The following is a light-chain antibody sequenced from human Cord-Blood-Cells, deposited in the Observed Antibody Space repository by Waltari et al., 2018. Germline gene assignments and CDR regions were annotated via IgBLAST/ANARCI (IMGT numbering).Light chain of an antibody. CDR3: QQANSLPRT. V-gene: IGKV1-12*01. CDR2: AAS. J-gene: IGKJ4*01. CDR1: QGISSW. Sequence: DIQMTQSPSSVSASVGDRVTITCRASQGISSWLAWYQQKQGKAPKLLIYAASSLRSGVPARFSGSGSGRELAHTNSSLQPEDFATYYCQQANSLPRTFGGGTRVEIK.